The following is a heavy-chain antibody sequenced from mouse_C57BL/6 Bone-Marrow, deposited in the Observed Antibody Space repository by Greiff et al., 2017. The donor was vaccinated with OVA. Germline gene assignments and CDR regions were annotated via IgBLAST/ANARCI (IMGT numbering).Heavy chain of an antibody. CDR2: ISYDGSN. D-gene: IGHD1-1*01. J-gene: IGHJ1*03. Sequence: EVKLMESGPGLVKPSQSLSLTCSVTGYSITSGYYWNWIRQFPGNKLEWMGYISYDGSNNYNPSLKNRISITRDTSKNQFFLKLNSVTTEDTATYYCANLWPRYFDVWGTGTTVTVSS. CDR3: ANLWPRYFDV. V-gene: IGHV3-6*01. CDR1: GYSITSGYY.